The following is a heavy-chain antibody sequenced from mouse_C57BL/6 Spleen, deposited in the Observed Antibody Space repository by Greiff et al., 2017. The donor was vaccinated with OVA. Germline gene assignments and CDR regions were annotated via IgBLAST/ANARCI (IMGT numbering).Heavy chain of an antibody. V-gene: IGHV5-4*01. J-gene: IGHJ1*03. CDR2: ISDGGSYT. CDR3: ARGGHYDYEFDV. Sequence: EVQGVESGGGLVKPGGSLKLSCAASGFTFSSYAMSWVRQTPEKRLEWVATISDGGSYTYYPDNVKGRFTISRDNAKNNLYLQMSHLKSEDTAMYYWARGGHYDYEFDVWGTGTTVTVSS. D-gene: IGHD2-4*01. CDR1: GFTFSSYA.